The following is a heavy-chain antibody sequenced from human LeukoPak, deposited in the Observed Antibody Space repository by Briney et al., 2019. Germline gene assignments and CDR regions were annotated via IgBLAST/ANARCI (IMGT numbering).Heavy chain of an antibody. CDR1: GGSISSYY. V-gene: IGHV4-59*01. J-gene: IGHJ4*02. Sequence: SETLSLTCTVSGGSISSYYWSWIRQPPGKGLEWIGYIYYSGSTNYNPSLKSRVTISVDTSKNQFSLKLSSVTAADTAVYYCARGESSGYYLDYWGQGTLVTVSS. CDR3: ARGESSGYYLDY. D-gene: IGHD3-22*01. CDR2: IYYSGST.